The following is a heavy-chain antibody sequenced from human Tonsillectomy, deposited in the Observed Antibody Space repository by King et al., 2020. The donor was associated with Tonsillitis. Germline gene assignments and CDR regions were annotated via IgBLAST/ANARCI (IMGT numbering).Heavy chain of an antibody. J-gene: IGHJ6*02. D-gene: IGHD3-10*01. CDR2: INSDGSTA. V-gene: IGHV3-74*01. Sequence: VQLVQSGGGLVQPGGSLRLSCAASGFTFSSYWMHWVRQAPGKGLVWVSRINSDGSTATYGDSVKGRFTISRDNAKNTLYLQMNSLRAEDTAVFYCARVMVPVRPPYYYYAMDVWGQGTTVTVSS. CDR3: ARVMVPVRPPYYYYAMDV. CDR1: GFTFSSYW.